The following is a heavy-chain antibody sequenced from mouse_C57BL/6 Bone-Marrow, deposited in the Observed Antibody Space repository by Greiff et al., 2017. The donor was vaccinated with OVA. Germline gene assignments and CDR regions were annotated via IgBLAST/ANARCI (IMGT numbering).Heavy chain of an antibody. V-gene: IGHV1-26*01. CDR3: ANHYYYGSRYFDV. J-gene: IGHJ1*03. CDR2: ISPNNGGT. D-gene: IGHD1-1*01. Sequence: EVQMQQSGPELVKPGASVKISCKASGYTFTDYYMNWVKQSHGKSLEWIGDISPNNGGTSYKQKFKGKATLTGDKSSSTADMELRSLTSEDAAVYYCANHYYYGSRYFDVWGTGTTVTVSS. CDR1: GYTFTDYY.